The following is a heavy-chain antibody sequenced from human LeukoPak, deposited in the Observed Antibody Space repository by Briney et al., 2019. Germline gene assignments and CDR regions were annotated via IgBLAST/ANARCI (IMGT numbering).Heavy chain of an antibody. CDR3: ARLVGATLNAFDI. CDR2: IYHSGST. J-gene: IGHJ3*02. D-gene: IGHD1-26*01. V-gene: IGHV4-4*02. Sequence: PSETLSLTCAVSGGSINSSNWWSWVRQPPGKGLEWIGEIYHSGSTNYNPSLKSRVTISVDKSKNQFSLKLGSVTAADTAVYYCARLVGATLNAFDIWGQGTMVTVSS. CDR1: GGSINSSNW.